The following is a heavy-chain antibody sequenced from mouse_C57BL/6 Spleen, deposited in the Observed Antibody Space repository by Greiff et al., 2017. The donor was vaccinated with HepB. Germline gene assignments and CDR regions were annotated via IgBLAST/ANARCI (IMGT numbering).Heavy chain of an antibody. Sequence: EVKLVESGGDLVKPGGSLKLSCAASGFTFSSYGMSWVRQTPDKRLEWVATISSGGSYTYYPDSVKGRFTISRDNAKNTLYLQMSSLKSEDTAMYYCARQAYDFGCWGHGTTLTVS. J-gene: IGHJ2*01. V-gene: IGHV5-6*01. D-gene: IGHD2-12*01. CDR2: ISSGGSYT. CDR3: ARQAYDFGC. CDR1: GFTFSSYG.